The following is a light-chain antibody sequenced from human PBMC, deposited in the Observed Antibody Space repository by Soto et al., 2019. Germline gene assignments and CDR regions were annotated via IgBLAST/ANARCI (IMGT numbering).Light chain of an antibody. V-gene: IGKV3-15*01. CDR2: GAS. CDR3: QQYKSWPRIT. Sequence: EIVLTQSPGTLSVSPGDRVTLSCRASQSISINLAWYQHKPGQAPRLLIYGASTRATGTPDRFSGSGSGTEFTLTISSLQSEDYAIYYCQQYKSWPRITFGQGTRLEIK. CDR1: QSISIN. J-gene: IGKJ5*01.